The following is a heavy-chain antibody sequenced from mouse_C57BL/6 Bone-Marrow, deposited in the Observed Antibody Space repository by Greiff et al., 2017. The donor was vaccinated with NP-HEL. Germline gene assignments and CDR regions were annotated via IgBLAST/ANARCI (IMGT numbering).Heavy chain of an antibody. V-gene: IGHV3-6*01. J-gene: IGHJ2*01. Sequence: EVQLQESGPGLVKPSQSLSLTCSVTGYSITSGYYWNWIRQFPGNKLEWMGYISYDGSNNYNPSLKNRISITRDTSKNQFFLKLNSVTTEDTATYYCARDDLPYFDYWGQGTTLTVSS. CDR1: GYSITSGYY. CDR2: ISYDGSN. CDR3: ARDDLPYFDY.